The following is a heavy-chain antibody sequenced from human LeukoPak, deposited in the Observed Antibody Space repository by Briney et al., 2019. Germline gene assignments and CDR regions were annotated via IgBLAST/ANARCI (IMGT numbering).Heavy chain of an antibody. Sequence: ASVKVSCKASGYTSTGYYMHWVRQAPGQGLEWMGWLSVYNGHTNYAQNLQGRVTMTTDTSTNTAYMDLRSLRSDDTAVYYCARRPLAGIAAAATPFYFWGQGTLVTVSS. V-gene: IGHV1-18*04. CDR2: LSVYNGHT. CDR1: GYTSTGYY. D-gene: IGHD6-13*01. J-gene: IGHJ4*02. CDR3: ARRPLAGIAAAATPFYF.